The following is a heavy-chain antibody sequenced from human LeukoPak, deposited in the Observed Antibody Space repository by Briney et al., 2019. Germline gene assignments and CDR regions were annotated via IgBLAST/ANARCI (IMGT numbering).Heavy chain of an antibody. CDR2: ISSSGSTI. CDR3: AREYSSSWYPYFDY. D-gene: IGHD6-13*01. CDR1: GFTFSSYE. Sequence: PGGSLRLSCAASGFTFSSYEMNWVRQAPGKGLEWVSYISSSGSTIYYADSVKGRFTISRDNAKNPLYLQMNSLRAEDTAVYYCAREYSSSWYPYFDYWGQGTLVTVSS. J-gene: IGHJ4*02. V-gene: IGHV3-48*03.